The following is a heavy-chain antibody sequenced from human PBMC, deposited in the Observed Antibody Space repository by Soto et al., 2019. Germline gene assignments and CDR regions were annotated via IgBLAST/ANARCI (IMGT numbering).Heavy chain of an antibody. Sequence: PGECLKISCKGSGYSFTSYSIGWVRQMPGKGLEWMGIIYPGDSDTRYSPSFQGQVTISADKSISTAYLQWSSLKASDTAMYYCARHYCSGGSCHSAPNYCYYYGMDVWGQGTTVTSP. V-gene: IGHV5-51*01. CDR2: IYPGDSDT. CDR1: GYSFTSYS. J-gene: IGHJ6*02. D-gene: IGHD2-15*01. CDR3: ARHYCSGGSCHSAPNYCYYYGMDV.